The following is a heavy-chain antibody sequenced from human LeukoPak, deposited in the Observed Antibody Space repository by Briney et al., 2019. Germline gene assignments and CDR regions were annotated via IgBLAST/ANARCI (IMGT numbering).Heavy chain of an antibody. J-gene: IGHJ4*02. Sequence: PGRSLRLSCAASGFTFDDYAMHWVRQAPGKGLEWVSSISWNSGNIGYADSVKGRFTISRDNAKNSLYLQMNSLRAEDTAVYYCSREGRYTAAGTLDYWGQGTLVTVSS. CDR1: GFTFDDYA. D-gene: IGHD6-13*01. CDR3: SREGRYTAAGTLDY. CDR2: ISWNSGNI. V-gene: IGHV3-9*01.